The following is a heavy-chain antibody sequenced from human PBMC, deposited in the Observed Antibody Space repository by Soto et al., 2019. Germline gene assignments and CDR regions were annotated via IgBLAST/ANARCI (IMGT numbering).Heavy chain of an antibody. J-gene: IGHJ3*02. CDR1: GGSINVSSYF. V-gene: IGHV4-39*01. CDR3: ARHPRAMAIRGAFDI. CDR2: LYDGGSS. D-gene: IGHD2-8*01. Sequence: SETLSLTCTVSGGSINVSSYFWGWIRQPPGKGLEWIGSLYDGGSSHYNPSLTSRATTSVDTSKNQFSLKLNSVTAADTAIYYCARHPRAMAIRGAFDIWGQGTMVTVSS.